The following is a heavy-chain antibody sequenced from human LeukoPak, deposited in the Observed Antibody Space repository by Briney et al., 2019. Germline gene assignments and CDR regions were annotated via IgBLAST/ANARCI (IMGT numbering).Heavy chain of an antibody. D-gene: IGHD1-26*01. CDR3: AAPSGPTYYSPVDF. Sequence: PSETLSLTCTVSGAPITTSNHSWGWIRQTPGKTLEWIANIYYSGHTLYNPSLKSRALISVDTSSNQFLLGLTSVTAADTAVYYCAAPSGPTYYSPVDFWGQGTSVSVSS. J-gene: IGHJ4*02. CDR2: IYYSGHT. V-gene: IGHV4-39*01. CDR1: GAPITTSNHS.